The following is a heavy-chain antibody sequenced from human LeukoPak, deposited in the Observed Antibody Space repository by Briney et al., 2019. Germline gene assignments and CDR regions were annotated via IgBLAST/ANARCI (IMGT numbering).Heavy chain of an antibody. V-gene: IGHV4-39*01. CDR3: ARTIGGKGLVDY. CDR1: GGSISSSSYY. CDR2: IYYSGST. D-gene: IGHD4-23*01. Sequence: PSETLSLTCTVSGGSISSSSYYWGWIRQPPGKGLEWIGSIYYSGSTYYNPSLKSRVTISVDTSKNQFSLKLSSVTAADTAVYYCARTIGGKGLVDYWGQGTLVTVSS. J-gene: IGHJ4*02.